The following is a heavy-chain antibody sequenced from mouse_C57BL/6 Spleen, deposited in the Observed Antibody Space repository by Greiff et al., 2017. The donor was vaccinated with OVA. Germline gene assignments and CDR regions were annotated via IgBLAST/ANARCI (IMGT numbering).Heavy chain of an antibody. CDR1: GYTITSYW. CDR2: IYPGNSDT. V-gene: IGHV1-5*01. D-gene: IGHD1-1*01. CDR3: TRWDGSSSYWYFDV. Sequence: EVKLQESGPVLARPGASVKMSCTTSGYTITSYWMHWVKQRPGQGLEWIGAIYPGNSDTSYNQKFKGKAKLTAVTSASTAYMELSSLTNEDSAVYYCTRWDGSSSYWYFDVWGTGTTVTVSS. J-gene: IGHJ1*03.